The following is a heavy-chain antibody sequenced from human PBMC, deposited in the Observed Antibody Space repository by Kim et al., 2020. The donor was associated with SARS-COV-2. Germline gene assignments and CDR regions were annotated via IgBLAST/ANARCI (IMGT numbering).Heavy chain of an antibody. V-gene: IGHV1-3*01. Sequence: ASVKVSCKASGYTFTSYALHWVRQAPGQRLEWMGWINAGNGNRKYSQKFQGRVTITRDTSASTAYMELSSLRSEDTAVYYCATNVDTPADGIDVWGQGTTVTVSS. CDR3: ATNVDTPADGIDV. D-gene: IGHD5-18*01. CDR2: INAGNGNR. J-gene: IGHJ6*02. CDR1: GYTFTSYA.